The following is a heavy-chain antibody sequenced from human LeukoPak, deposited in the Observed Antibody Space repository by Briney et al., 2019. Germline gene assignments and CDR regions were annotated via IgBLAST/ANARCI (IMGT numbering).Heavy chain of an antibody. J-gene: IGHJ4*02. D-gene: IGHD3-22*01. CDR1: GFTFSSYS. CDR2: ISSSSSYI. V-gene: IGHV3-21*01. CDR3: ARAQIHNDSSGYQDY. Sequence: GGSLRLSCAASGFTFSSYSMNWVRQAPGKGLEWVSSISSSSSYIYYADSVKGRFTISRDNAENSLYLQMNSLRAEDTAVYYCARAQIHNDSSGYQDYWGQGTLVTVSS.